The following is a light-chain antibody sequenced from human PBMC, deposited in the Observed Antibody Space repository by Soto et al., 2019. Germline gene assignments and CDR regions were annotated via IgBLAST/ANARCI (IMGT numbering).Light chain of an antibody. J-gene: IGLJ2*01. CDR1: SRDVGGYDY. CDR3: SSYTSSATVL. Sequence: QSALTQPASVSGSPGQSITISCTGTSRDVGGYDYVSWYQQHPGKVPKLMIHDVSNRPSGVSSRFSGSKSGNTASLTISGLQAEDEADYYCSSYTSSATVLFGGGTKVTVL. CDR2: DVS. V-gene: IGLV2-14*01.